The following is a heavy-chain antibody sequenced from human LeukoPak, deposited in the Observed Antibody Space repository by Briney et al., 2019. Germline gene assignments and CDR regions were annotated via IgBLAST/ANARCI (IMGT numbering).Heavy chain of an antibody. V-gene: IGHV3-48*04. D-gene: IGHD3-9*01. CDR1: GFTFSSYS. CDR3: ARDRSGSPNFDWWGWDYYYYYGMDV. CDR2: ISSSSSTI. J-gene: IGHJ6*02. Sequence: PGGSLRLSCAASGFTFSSYSMNWVRQAPGKGLEWVSYISSSSSTIYYADSVKGRFTISRDNAKNSLYLQMNSLRAEDTAVYYCARDRSGSPNFDWWGWDYYYYYGMDVWGQGTTVTVSS.